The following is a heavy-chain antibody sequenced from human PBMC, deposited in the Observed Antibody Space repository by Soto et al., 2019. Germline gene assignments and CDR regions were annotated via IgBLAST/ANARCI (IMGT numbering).Heavy chain of an antibody. D-gene: IGHD2-8*01. CDR2: ITTSGGNT. V-gene: IGHV3-23*01. CDR1: GFTFSTYA. Sequence: GGSLRLSCAASGFTFSTYAMSWVRQAPGKGLEWVSTITTSGGNTYYADSVQGRFTISRDNSKNTLYLQMNSLRAEDTAVYYCAGRYCTNGVRYTNYYYYIDVWGKGTTVTVSS. CDR3: AGRYCTNGVRYTNYYYYIDV. J-gene: IGHJ6*03.